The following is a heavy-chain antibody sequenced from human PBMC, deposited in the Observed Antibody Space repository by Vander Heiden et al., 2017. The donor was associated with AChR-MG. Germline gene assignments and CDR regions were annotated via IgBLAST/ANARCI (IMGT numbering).Heavy chain of an antibody. CDR2: ISYDTTTI. D-gene: IGHD3-22*01. V-gene: IGHV3-48*02. Sequence: EVYLAESGGGLVQPGGSLSLSCSASGFTFYVHSMTGVRQAPGKGLEWVSYISYDTTTIYYADSVKGRFTISRDNAQRSLFLQMNSLRDEDTAVYYCAKVGDHHYSSSGQIPRYFDYWGQGLLVTVSS. CDR3: AKVGDHHYSSSGQIPRYFDY. CDR1: GFTFYVHS. J-gene: IGHJ4*02.